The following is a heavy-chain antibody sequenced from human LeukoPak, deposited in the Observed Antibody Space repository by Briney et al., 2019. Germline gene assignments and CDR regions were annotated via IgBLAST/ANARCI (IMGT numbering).Heavy chain of an antibody. V-gene: IGHV3-23*01. CDR2: ISRSGEIT. D-gene: IGHD1-1*01. J-gene: IGHJ4*02. CDR3: AKEEVPNDF. CDR1: GFTFSTSA. Sequence: GGSLRLSCAASGFTFSTSAMSWVRQAPGEGLEWVSGISRSGEITYYEDSVRGRFTISKDISKNTLYLQMDSLRAEDTAIYYGAKEEVPNDFWGQGTLVTVSS.